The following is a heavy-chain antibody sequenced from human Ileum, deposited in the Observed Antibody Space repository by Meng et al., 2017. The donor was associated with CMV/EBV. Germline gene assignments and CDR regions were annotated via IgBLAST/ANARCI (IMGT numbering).Heavy chain of an antibody. J-gene: IGHJ4*02. D-gene: IGHD3-16*01. Sequence: GSLRLSCTVSGGPMSDYYWTWIRQSPGKGLEWIGYVFYTGDYNYNPALESRVSMSVDTSKKQFSLNLSAVTAADTAVYYCASHRYAANYYSDYWGQGMLVTVSS. CDR3: ASHRYAANYYSDY. CDR2: VFYTGDY. CDR1: GGPMSDYY. V-gene: IGHV4-59*13.